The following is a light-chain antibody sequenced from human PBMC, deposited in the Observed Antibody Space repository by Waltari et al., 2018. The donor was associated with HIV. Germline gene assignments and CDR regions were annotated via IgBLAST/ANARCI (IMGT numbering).Light chain of an antibody. Sequence: QSVLTQPPSASETPGQRVTISCSGSSSNIGSTYVYWYQHLPGTAPKLHIYRNNGRPSGVPDRFSGSKSGTSASLPISGLRSEDEADYYCAAWGDSLTSFVFGTGTKVTVL. CDR1: SSNIGSTY. J-gene: IGLJ1*01. CDR3: AAWGDSLTSFV. V-gene: IGLV1-47*01. CDR2: RNN.